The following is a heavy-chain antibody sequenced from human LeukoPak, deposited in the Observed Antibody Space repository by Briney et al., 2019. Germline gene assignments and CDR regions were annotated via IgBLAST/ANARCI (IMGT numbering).Heavy chain of an antibody. Sequence: GGSLRLPCAASGFTFSSYSMNWVRQAPGKGLEWVSSISSSSSYIYYADSVKGRFTISRDNAKNSLYLQMNSLRAEDTAVYYCASSLVGATYYFDYWGQGTLVTVSS. CDR1: GFTFSSYS. V-gene: IGHV3-21*01. CDR2: ISSSSSYI. J-gene: IGHJ4*02. D-gene: IGHD1-26*01. CDR3: ASSLVGATYYFDY.